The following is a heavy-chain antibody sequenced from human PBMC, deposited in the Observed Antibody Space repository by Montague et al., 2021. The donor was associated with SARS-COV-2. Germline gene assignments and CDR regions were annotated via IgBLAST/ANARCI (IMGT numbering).Heavy chain of an antibody. V-gene: IGHV3-23*01. J-gene: IGHJ3*02. CDR2: ISISDGNT. CDR1: GFTFSSYA. D-gene: IGHD6-13*01. CDR3: AKDQQLVGDDAFDI. Sequence: SLRLSCAASGFTFSSYAMSWVRQAPGKGLEWVSTISISDGNTYXXXSXXGRFTISRDKSKNTLYLQMNSLRAEDTAVYYCAKDQQLVGDDAFDIWGQGTMVTVSS.